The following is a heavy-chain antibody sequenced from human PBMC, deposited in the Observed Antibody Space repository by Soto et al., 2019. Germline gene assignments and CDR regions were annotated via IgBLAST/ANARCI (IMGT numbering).Heavy chain of an antibody. CDR1: GDSVSSTSTA. D-gene: IGHD6-19*01. Sequence: QVQLQQSGPGLVQPSQTLSLTCAISGDSVSSTSTAWSWIRQSPSRGLEWLGRTYYRPNWYSDYAVSVKSRITINPDTSKNQFSLQLKSVTPEDTAVYYCARGSYYSGWVWGQGTLVTVSS. CDR3: ARGSYYSGWV. CDR2: TYYRPNWYS. J-gene: IGHJ4*02. V-gene: IGHV6-1*01.